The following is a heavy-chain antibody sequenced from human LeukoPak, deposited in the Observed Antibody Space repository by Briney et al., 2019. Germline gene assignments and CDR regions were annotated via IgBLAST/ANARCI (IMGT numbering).Heavy chain of an antibody. D-gene: IGHD5-12*01. V-gene: IGHV4-34*01. CDR1: GGSFSGYY. J-gene: IGHJ4*02. CDR3: ARWLPSFDY. Sequence: SETLSLTCAVYGGSFSGYYWSWIRQPPGKGLEWIGEINHSGSTNYNPSLKSRVTISVDTSKNQFSLELSSVTAADTAVYYCARWLPSFDYWGQGTLVTVSS. CDR2: INHSGST.